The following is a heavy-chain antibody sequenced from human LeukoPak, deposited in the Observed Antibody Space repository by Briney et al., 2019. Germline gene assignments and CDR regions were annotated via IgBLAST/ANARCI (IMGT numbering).Heavy chain of an antibody. D-gene: IGHD3-16*01. J-gene: IGHJ5*02. CDR3: ARFISLGA. CDR1: GFTFNSYW. CDR2: IKKDGGEK. V-gene: IGHV3-7*01. Sequence: GGSLRLSCAASGFTFNSYWMSWVRQAPGKGLEWVANIKKDGGEKNYVDSVKGRFTISRDNAKNSLYLQMDSLRAEDTAVYYCARFISLGAWGQGTLVTVSS.